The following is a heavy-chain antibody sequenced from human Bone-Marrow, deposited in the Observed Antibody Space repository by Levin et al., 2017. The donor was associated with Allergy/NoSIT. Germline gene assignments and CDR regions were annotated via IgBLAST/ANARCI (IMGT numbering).Heavy chain of an antibody. D-gene: IGHD2-21*01. J-gene: IGHJ4*02. CDR1: GLIFSRHS. CDR2: IDSSSSTI. V-gene: IGHV3-48*02. Sequence: GESLKISCAASGLIFSRHSMNWVRQAPGKGLEWVSYIDSSSSTIHYADSVKGRFTISRDNAKNSLYLQMNSLRDEDTAVYYCASAYCGGDCYAIDYWGQGTLVAVSS. CDR3: ASAYCGGDCYAIDY.